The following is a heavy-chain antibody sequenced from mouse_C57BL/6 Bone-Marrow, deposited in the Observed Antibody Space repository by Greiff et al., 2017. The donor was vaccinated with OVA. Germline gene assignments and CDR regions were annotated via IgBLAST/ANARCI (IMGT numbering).Heavy chain of an antibody. V-gene: IGHV1-69*01. CDR1: GYTFTSYW. CDR2: IDPSDSYT. J-gene: IGHJ4*01. CDR3: ARWGYAMDY. Sequence: VQLQQPGAELVMPGASVKLSCKASGYTFTSYWMHWVKQRPGQGLEWIGEIDPSDSYTNYNQKFKGKSTLTVDKSSSTAYMQHSSLTSEDSAVYYCARWGYAMDYWGQGTSVTVSS.